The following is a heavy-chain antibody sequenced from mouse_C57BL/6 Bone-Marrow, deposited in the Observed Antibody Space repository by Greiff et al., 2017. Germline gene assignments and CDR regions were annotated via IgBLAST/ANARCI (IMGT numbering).Heavy chain of an antibody. CDR3: ARKSNWSMDD. J-gene: IGHJ1*03. CDR1: GYTFTDYY. CDR2: INPYSGGT. V-gene: IGHV1-19*01. D-gene: IGHD2-5*01. Sequence: VQLQQSGPVLVKPGASVKMSCKASGYTFTDYYMNWVKQSHGKSLEWIGVINPYSGGTSYNQKFKGKATLTVDKSSSTAYMELNSLTSEDSAVYNCARKSNWSMDDWGKGTTVTVSS.